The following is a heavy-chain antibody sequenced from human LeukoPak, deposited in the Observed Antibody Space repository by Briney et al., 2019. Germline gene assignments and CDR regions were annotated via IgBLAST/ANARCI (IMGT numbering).Heavy chain of an antibody. J-gene: IGHJ4*02. V-gene: IGHV4-59*01. Sequence: SETLSLTCSVSDGSINSYYWNWIRRPPGKGLEWIGYIYYNGNTNYSPSLKSRVTMSVDTSKNQFSLKLSSVTAADTAVYYCARGSGSSYFDLWGQGTLVTVSS. D-gene: IGHD1-26*01. CDR1: DGSINSYY. CDR3: ARGSGSSYFDL. CDR2: IYYNGNT.